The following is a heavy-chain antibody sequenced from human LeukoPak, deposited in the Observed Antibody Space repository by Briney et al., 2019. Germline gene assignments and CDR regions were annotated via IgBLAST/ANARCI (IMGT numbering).Heavy chain of an antibody. Sequence: PGGSLRLSCAASGFTFSSFWMHWVRQAPGKGLVWVSFINTDGSSTTYADSVKGRFTVSRDNAKNTLYLQMNSLRAEDTAVYYCAKDHRRQIQLWPDYFDYWGQGTLVTVSS. CDR2: INTDGSST. D-gene: IGHD5-18*01. J-gene: IGHJ4*02. CDR3: AKDHRRQIQLWPDYFDY. CDR1: GFTFSSFW. V-gene: IGHV3-74*01.